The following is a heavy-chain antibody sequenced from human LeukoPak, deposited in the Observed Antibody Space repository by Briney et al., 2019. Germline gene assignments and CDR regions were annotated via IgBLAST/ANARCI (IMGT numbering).Heavy chain of an antibody. Sequence: PPETLSLTCTVSGGSISIYYWSWIRQPAGKGLEWIGRIYTGGSTSYNPSLKSRVTMSVDTSKNQFSLKLSSVTAADTAVYYCARYSRPYYYYYMDVWGKGTTVTVSS. V-gene: IGHV4-4*07. D-gene: IGHD2-21*01. CDR1: GGSISIYY. J-gene: IGHJ6*03. CDR3: ARYSRPYYYYYMDV. CDR2: IYTGGST.